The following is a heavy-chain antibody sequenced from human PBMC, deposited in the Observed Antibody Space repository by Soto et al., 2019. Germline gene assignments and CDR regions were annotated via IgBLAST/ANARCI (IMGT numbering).Heavy chain of an antibody. Sequence: PSETLSLTCTVSGGSISSYYWGWIRQPPGKGLEWIGSIYYSGSTYYNPSLKSRVTISVDTSKNQFSLKLSSVTAADTAVYYCAYLTVTTQVIYWGQGTLVTVSS. CDR2: IYYSGST. J-gene: IGHJ4*02. D-gene: IGHD4-17*01. V-gene: IGHV4-39*01. CDR1: GGSISSYY. CDR3: AYLTVTTQVIY.